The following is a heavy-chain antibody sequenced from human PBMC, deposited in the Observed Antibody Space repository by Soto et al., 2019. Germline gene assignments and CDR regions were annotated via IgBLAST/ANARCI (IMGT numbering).Heavy chain of an antibody. J-gene: IGHJ5*02. V-gene: IGHV4-30-4*01. D-gene: IGHD3-3*01. CDR2: IYYSGST. CDR1: NGSIRSGDYY. Sequence: SETLSLTCTVSNGSIRSGDYYWSWIRQPPGKGLEWIGYIYYSGSTYYNPSLKSRLIISVDTSMNQFSLKLSSVTAADTAVYYCARDQSGYSVLDPWGQGTLVTVSS. CDR3: ARDQSGYSVLDP.